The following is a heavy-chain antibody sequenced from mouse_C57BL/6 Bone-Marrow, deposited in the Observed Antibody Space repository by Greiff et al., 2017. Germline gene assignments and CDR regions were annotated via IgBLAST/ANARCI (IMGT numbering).Heavy chain of an antibody. Sequence: EVKLVESEGGLVQPGSSMKLSCTASGFTFSDYYMAWVRQVPEKGLEWVANINYDGSSTYYLDSLKSRFIISRDNAKNILYLQMSSLKSEDTATYYCAREDYYGSSNGYFDVWGTGTTVTVSS. D-gene: IGHD1-1*01. CDR2: INYDGSST. J-gene: IGHJ1*03. V-gene: IGHV5-16*01. CDR3: AREDYYGSSNGYFDV. CDR1: GFTFSDYY.